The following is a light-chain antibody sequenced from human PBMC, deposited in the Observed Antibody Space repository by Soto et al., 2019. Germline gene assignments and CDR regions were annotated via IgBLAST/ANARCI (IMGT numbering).Light chain of an antibody. Sequence: EIVLTQSPGSLSLSPGDRATLSCRASQSVTSDFLAWYQHKPGQAPRLLIYGASSRAPAIPDRFTGCGSEIDFTISIRRLEVDDFYQCYCHSNGYGQFTFGPGTKLEIK. J-gene: IGKJ2*01. CDR3: HSNGYGQFT. CDR2: GAS. V-gene: IGKV3-20*01. CDR1: QSVTSDF.